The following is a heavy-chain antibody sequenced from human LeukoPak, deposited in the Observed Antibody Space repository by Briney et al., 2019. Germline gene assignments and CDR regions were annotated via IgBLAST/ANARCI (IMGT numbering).Heavy chain of an antibody. CDR2: IKQDGSEG. Sequence: GGSLRLSCAASGFTFSNYWMSWVRQAPGKGLEWVANIKQDGSEGYSVDSVKGRFTISRDNSKNTLYLQMNSLRAEDTAVYYCARGYGDSDYYYYYMDVWGKGTTVTISS. CDR1: GFTFSNYW. D-gene: IGHD4-17*01. J-gene: IGHJ6*03. V-gene: IGHV3-7*01. CDR3: ARGYGDSDYYYYYMDV.